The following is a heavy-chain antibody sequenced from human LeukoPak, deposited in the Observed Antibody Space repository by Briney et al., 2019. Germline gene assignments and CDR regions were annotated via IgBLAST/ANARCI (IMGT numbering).Heavy chain of an antibody. CDR3: ARSPLGTIAAAGNQGY. CDR1: GFTFSSYS. V-gene: IGHV3-21*01. D-gene: IGHD6-13*01. Sequence: PGGSLRLSCAASGFTFSSYSMNWVRQAPGKGLEWVSSISSSSSYIYYADSVKGRFTISRDNAKNSLYLQMNSLRAEDTAVYYCARSPLGTIAAAGNQGYWGQGTLVTVS. J-gene: IGHJ4*02. CDR2: ISSSSSYI.